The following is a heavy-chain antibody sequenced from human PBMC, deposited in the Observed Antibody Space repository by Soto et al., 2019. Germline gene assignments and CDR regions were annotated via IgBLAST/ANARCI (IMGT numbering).Heavy chain of an antibody. CDR3: AKVLEPHDNWFDP. V-gene: IGHV1-69*13. J-gene: IGHJ5*02. D-gene: IGHD1-1*01. Sequence: SVKVSCKASGGTFSSYTISWVRQAPGQGLEWMGGIIPIFGTANYAQKFQGRVTITADESTSTAYMELSSLRSEDTAVYYCAKVLEPHDNWFDPWGQGTLVTVSS. CDR1: GGTFSSYT. CDR2: IIPIFGTA.